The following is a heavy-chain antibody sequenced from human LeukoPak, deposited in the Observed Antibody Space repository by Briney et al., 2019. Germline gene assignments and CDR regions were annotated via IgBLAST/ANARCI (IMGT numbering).Heavy chain of an antibody. D-gene: IGHD2-21*01. J-gene: IGHJ4*02. V-gene: IGHV1-8*02. Sequence: ASVKVSCKASGLTLTTIYMHWVRQATGQGLEWMGWMNPNSGNTGYAQKFQGRVTMTRNTSISTAYMELSSLRSEDTAVYYCALFTQFPDYWGQGTLVTVSS. CDR3: ALFTQFPDY. CDR1: GLTLTTIY. CDR2: MNPNSGNT.